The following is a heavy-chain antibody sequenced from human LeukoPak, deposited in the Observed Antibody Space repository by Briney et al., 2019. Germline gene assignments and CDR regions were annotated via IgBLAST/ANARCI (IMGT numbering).Heavy chain of an antibody. Sequence: SETLSLTCTVSGGSISSYYWSWIRQPPGEGLEWIGYIYYSGSTNYNPSLKSRVTISVDTSKNQFSLKLSSVTAADTAVYYCARELEIAVAGRDYFDYWGQGTLVTVSS. CDR1: GGSISSYY. D-gene: IGHD6-19*01. CDR2: IYYSGST. CDR3: ARELEIAVAGRDYFDY. V-gene: IGHV4-59*01. J-gene: IGHJ4*02.